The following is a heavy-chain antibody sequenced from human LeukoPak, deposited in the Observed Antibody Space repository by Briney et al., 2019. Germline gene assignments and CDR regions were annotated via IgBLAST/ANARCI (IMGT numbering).Heavy chain of an antibody. CDR1: GGSISSGGYS. V-gene: IGHV4-30-2*05. J-gene: IGHJ3*02. CDR2: IYHDGST. CDR3: ARVLARLELRAFDI. Sequence: PSETLSLTCTVSGGSISSGGYSWSWIRQPPGKGLEWIGYIYHDGSTYYNPSLKSRVTISLDTSKNQFSLKLSSVTAADTAVYYCARVLARLELRAFDIWGQGTMVTVSS. D-gene: IGHD1-7*01.